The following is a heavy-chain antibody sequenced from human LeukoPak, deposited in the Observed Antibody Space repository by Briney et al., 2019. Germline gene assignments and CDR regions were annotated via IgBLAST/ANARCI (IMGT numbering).Heavy chain of an antibody. Sequence: SVKVSCKASGYTFTSYAISWVRQAPGQGLEWMGGIIPIFGTANYAQKFQGRVTITADESTSTAYIELSSLRSEDTAVYYCARNGRDGDYAWFDPWGQGTLVTVSS. CDR1: GYTFTSYA. CDR2: IIPIFGTA. V-gene: IGHV1-69*13. CDR3: ARNGRDGDYAWFDP. D-gene: IGHD4-17*01. J-gene: IGHJ5*02.